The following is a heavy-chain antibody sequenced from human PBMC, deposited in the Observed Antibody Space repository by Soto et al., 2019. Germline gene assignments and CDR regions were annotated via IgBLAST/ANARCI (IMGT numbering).Heavy chain of an antibody. Sequence: ASVKVCFEASRYTFTSYGSSWVRQARGQGLEWVGLISAYNGNTNYAKKLQGRVNMTTDTSTSTAYMELRSLRSDDTAVYYCARDRTIAAAISNYHYGMDVWGQGTTVTVSS. J-gene: IGHJ6*02. CDR2: ISAYNGNT. V-gene: IGHV1-18*01. CDR3: ARDRTIAAAISNYHYGMDV. D-gene: IGHD6-25*01. CDR1: RYTFTSYG.